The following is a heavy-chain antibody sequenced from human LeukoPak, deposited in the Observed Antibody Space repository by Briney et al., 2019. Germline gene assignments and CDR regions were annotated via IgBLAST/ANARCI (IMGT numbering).Heavy chain of an antibody. CDR3: ARDLRYFDWLWFPGTYYYYMDV. D-gene: IGHD3-9*01. V-gene: IGHV1-18*01. J-gene: IGHJ6*03. Sequence: ASVKVSCKASGYTFTSYGISWVRQAPGQGLEWMGWISAYNGNTNYAQKPQGRVTMTTDTSTSTAYMELRSLRSDDTAVYYCARDLRYFDWLWFPGTYYYYMDVWGKGTTVTVSS. CDR2: ISAYNGNT. CDR1: GYTFTSYG.